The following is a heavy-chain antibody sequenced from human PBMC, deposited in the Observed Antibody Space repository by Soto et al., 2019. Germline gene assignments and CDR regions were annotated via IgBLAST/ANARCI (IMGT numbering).Heavy chain of an antibody. CDR3: ARHCRVDTAMAIDY. V-gene: IGHV4-39*01. Sequence: PSETLSLTCDVSGDSISTSSYYWGWIRQPPGKGLEWIASIYYSGATYYNPSLQSRVTISVDTSNNRFSLTLSSLTAADTAVYYCARHCRVDTAMAIDYWGQGTLVTVSS. CDR1: GDSISTSSYY. J-gene: IGHJ4*02. CDR2: IYYSGAT. D-gene: IGHD5-18*01.